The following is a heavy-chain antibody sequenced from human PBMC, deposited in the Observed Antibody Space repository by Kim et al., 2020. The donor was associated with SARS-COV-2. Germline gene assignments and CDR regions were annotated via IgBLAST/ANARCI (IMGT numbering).Heavy chain of an antibody. Sequence: GGSLRLSCAASGFTFSSYAMSWVRQAPGKGLEWVSAISGSGGSTYYADSVKGQFTISRDNSKNTLYLQMNSLRAEDTAVYYCAKGSVRYFDWFKNRVYFDYWGQGTLVTVSS. CDR2: ISGSGGST. D-gene: IGHD3-9*01. V-gene: IGHV3-23*01. J-gene: IGHJ4*02. CDR3: AKGSVRYFDWFKNRVYFDY. CDR1: GFTFSSYA.